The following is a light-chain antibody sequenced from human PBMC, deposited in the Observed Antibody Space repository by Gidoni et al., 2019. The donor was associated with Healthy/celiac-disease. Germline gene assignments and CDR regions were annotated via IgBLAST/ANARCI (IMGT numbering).Light chain of an antibody. CDR1: QSFSSY. J-gene: IGKJ3*01. Sequence: LVLKQSQATFPLSPGERSTISCRAGQSFSSYLSMYQQKNGQAPGHLIDDAANRATGIAARLCGSWSWTDVTLTISSIEPEDYSVYYCQQRSNCPPSTFGPGTKVDIK. V-gene: IGKV3-11*01. CDR2: DAA. CDR3: QQRSNCPPST.